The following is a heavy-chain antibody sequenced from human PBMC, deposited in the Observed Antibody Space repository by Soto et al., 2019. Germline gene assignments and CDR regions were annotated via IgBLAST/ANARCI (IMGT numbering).Heavy chain of an antibody. CDR2: ISWDGGST. Sequence: GGALRLSFSASGFPFDDYTKHWVRQAPGKGLEWVSLISWDGGSTYYADSVKGRFTISRDNSKNSLYLQMNSLRTEDTALYYCAKDNRGGGMDVWGQGTTVTVSS. D-gene: IGHD3-10*01. V-gene: IGHV3-43*01. J-gene: IGHJ6*02. CDR3: AKDNRGGGMDV. CDR1: GFPFDDYT.